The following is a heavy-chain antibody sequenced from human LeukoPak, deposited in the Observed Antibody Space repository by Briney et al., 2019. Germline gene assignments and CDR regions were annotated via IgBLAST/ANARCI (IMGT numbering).Heavy chain of an antibody. CDR2: IYTSGST. CDR3: ARLIKGIAAAGTTYWFDP. V-gene: IGHV4-61*02. J-gene: IGHJ5*02. Sequence: SETLSLTCTVSGDSISSGSYYWCWIRQPAGKGLEWIGRIYTSGSTNYNPTLKRRVTISVDTSKNQFSLKLSSVTAADTAVYYCARLIKGIAAAGTTYWFDPWGQGTLVTVSS. CDR1: GDSISSGSYY. D-gene: IGHD6-13*01.